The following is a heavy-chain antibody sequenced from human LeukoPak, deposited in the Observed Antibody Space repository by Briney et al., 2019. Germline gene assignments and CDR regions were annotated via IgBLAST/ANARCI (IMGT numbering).Heavy chain of an antibody. J-gene: IGHJ3*02. CDR2: ISGSGGST. CDR3: ARQETSSYNGAFDI. V-gene: IGHV3-23*01. Sequence: GGSLRLSCAASGFTFSSYAMSWVRQAPGKGLEWVSAISGSGGSTYYADSVKGRFTVSRDNAKNSLYLQMNSLRADDTAVYHCARQETSSYNGAFDIWGQGTMVTVSS. CDR1: GFTFSSYA. D-gene: IGHD1-26*01.